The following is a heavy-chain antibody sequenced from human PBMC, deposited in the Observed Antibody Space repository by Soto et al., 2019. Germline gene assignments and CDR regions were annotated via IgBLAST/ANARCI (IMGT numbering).Heavy chain of an antibody. CDR1: GGTFSSYT. J-gene: IGHJ4*02. CDR3: ARESAKLKDY. Sequence: QVQLVQSGAEVKKPGSSVKVSCKASGGTFSSYTISWVRQAPGQGLEWMGRIIPILGIANYAQKFQGRVPITADKSTSTAYMELSSLRAEGTAVYYCARESAKLKDYWGQGTLVTVSS. D-gene: IGHD1-1*01. CDR2: IIPILGIA. V-gene: IGHV1-69*08.